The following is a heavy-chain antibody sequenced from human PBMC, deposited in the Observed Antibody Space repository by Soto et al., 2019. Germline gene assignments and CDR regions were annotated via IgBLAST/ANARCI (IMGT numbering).Heavy chain of an antibody. J-gene: IGHJ5*02. CDR2: INPTGGGT. Sequence: ASVKVSCKASGYTFTGYYIHWVRQAPGQGLEWMGIINPTGGGTSYAQKFQGRLTMTRDTSTSTVYMELSGLTSEDTAVYYCARVSSGWYYRFDPWGQGTLVTVSS. D-gene: IGHD6-19*01. V-gene: IGHV1-46*01. CDR3: ARVSSGWYYRFDP. CDR1: GYTFTGYY.